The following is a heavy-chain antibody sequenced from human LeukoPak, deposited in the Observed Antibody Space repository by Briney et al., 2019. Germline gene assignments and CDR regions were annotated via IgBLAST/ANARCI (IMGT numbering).Heavy chain of an antibody. V-gene: IGHV1-69*04. CDR2: IIPILGIA. Sequence: SVKVSCKASGGTFSSYAISWVRQAPGQGLEWMGRIIPILGIANYAQKFQGRVTMTRDTSISTAYMELSRLRSDDTAVYYCARGSSSWYNWFDPWGQGTLVTVSS. D-gene: IGHD6-13*01. CDR1: GGTFSSYA. J-gene: IGHJ5*02. CDR3: ARGSSSWYNWFDP.